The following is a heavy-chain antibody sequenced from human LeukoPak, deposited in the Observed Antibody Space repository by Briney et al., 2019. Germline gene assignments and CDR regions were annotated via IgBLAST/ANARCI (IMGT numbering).Heavy chain of an antibody. CDR2: ILPVFGTT. CDR1: GFTFSHYA. V-gene: IGHV1-69*13. Sequence: RASVKVSCKASGFTFSHYAFSWVRQAPGQGLEWMGGILPVFGTTTYAQKFQDRVTITADESTTTVSMEVNSLTSEDTAVYYCARDERGDSGFWGQGTLVIVS. J-gene: IGHJ4*02. D-gene: IGHD3-22*01. CDR3: ARDERGDSGF.